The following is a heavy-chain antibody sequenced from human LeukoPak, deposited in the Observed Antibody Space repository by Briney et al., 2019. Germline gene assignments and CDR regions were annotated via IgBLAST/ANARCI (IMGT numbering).Heavy chain of an antibody. Sequence: ASVKVSCKASGYTFTGYYMHWVRQAPGQGLEWMGWINPNSGGTNYAQKFQGWVTMTTDTSISTAYMELSRLRSDDTAVYYCARDRAVAGPDYYYYGMDVWGQGTTVTVSS. CDR1: GYTFTGYY. V-gene: IGHV1-2*04. CDR3: ARDRAVAGPDYYYYGMDV. D-gene: IGHD6-19*01. CDR2: INPNSGGT. J-gene: IGHJ6*02.